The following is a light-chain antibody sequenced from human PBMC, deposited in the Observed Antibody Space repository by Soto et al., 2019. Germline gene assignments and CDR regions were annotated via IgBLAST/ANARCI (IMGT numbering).Light chain of an antibody. CDR3: GTWDGSLSAGV. CDR2: DNN. V-gene: IGLV1-51*01. J-gene: IGLJ2*01. CDR1: SSNIGNNY. Sequence: QSVLTQPPSASGTPGQRVTISCSGSSSNIGNNYVSWYQQLPGTAPKLLIYDNNKRPSGIPDRFSGSKSGTSATLGITGLQTGDEADYYCGTWDGSLSAGVFGGGTKLTVL.